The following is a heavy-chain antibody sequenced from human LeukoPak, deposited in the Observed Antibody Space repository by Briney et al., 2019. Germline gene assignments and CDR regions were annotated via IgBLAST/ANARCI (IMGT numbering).Heavy chain of an antibody. CDR1: GYTFIIHG. CDR2: ISGYSSNT. V-gene: IGHV1-18*01. Sequence: GASVTVSFKAYGYTFIIHGITWVRQAPGQGLEWMGWISGYSSNTNYAQRLQGRVTMTTDTSTNTAYMELRSLISDDTAVYYCARATGTWGHDGFDIWGQGTMVTVSS. D-gene: IGHD3-16*01. CDR3: ARATGTWGHDGFDI. J-gene: IGHJ3*02.